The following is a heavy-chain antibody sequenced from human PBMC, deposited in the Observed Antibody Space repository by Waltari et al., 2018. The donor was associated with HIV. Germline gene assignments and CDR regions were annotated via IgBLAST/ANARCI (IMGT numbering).Heavy chain of an antibody. CDR3: AKIPRDGYNN. CDR1: GFTFSSSG. D-gene: IGHD5-12*01. CDR2: IRYDGSNK. V-gene: IGHV3-30*02. Sequence: VQLVASGGGVVQPGGSLRLSCAASGFTFSSSGIQWVRQAPGKGLEWVAFIRYDGSNKYYADSVKGRFTISRDNSKNTLYLQMNSLRAEDTAVYYCAKIPRDGYNNWGQETLVTVSS. J-gene: IGHJ4*02.